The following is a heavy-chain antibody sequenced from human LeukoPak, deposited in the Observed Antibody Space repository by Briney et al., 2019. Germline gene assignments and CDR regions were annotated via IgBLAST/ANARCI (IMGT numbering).Heavy chain of an antibody. D-gene: IGHD3-3*01. CDR1: EFPFSKAW. J-gene: IGHJ4*02. CDR3: AREEWYYFDR. CDR2: IKSKTDGGTT. Sequence: GGSLRLSCAVSEFPFSKAWMSWVRLAPGKGLEWVGRIKSKTDGGTTDYAAPVKGRFTISRDDSKNTLYLQMNTLRAEDTAVYYCAREEWYYFDRWGQGTLVTVSS. V-gene: IGHV3-15*05.